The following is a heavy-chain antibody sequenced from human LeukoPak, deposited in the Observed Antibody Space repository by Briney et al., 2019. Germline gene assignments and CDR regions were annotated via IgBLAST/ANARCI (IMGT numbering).Heavy chain of an antibody. D-gene: IGHD6-6*01. CDR1: GFTLRNSA. Sequence: GGSLRLSCTASGFTLRNSAMSWVRQAPGKGLVWVSAVDGSGASTYYADSVRGRFTVSRDNSKNTLYVQMTSLRAEDTAVYYCAKDRPNGFDYWGQGTLVTVSS. V-gene: IGHV3-23*01. J-gene: IGHJ4*02. CDR3: AKDRPNGFDY. CDR2: VDGSGAST.